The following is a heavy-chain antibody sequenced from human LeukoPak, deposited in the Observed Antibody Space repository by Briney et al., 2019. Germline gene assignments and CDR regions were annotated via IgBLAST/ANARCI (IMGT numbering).Heavy chain of an antibody. J-gene: IGHJ5*02. D-gene: IGHD6-13*01. CDR2: INPNSGGT. CDR1: GYTFTDYY. CDR3: ARGRSSSWYNWFDP. Sequence: ASVKVSCTASGYTFTDYYINWVRQAPGQGLEWMGWINPNSGGTNYALKFQGRVTMTRDTSIRTAYMELSRLRSDDTAVYYCARGRSSSWYNWFDPWGQGTPITVSS. V-gene: IGHV1-2*02.